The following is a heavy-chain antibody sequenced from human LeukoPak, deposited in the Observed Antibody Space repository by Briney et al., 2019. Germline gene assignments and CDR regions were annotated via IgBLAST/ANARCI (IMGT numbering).Heavy chain of an antibody. Sequence: SVKVSCKASGYTFTSYDINWVRQATGQGLEWMGWIIPIFGTANYAQKFQGRVTITADESTSTAYMELSSLRSEDTAVYYCARGAPAAILGWFDPWGQGTLVTVSS. CDR1: GYTFTSYD. CDR2: IIPIFGTA. J-gene: IGHJ5*02. CDR3: ARGAPAAILGWFDP. V-gene: IGHV1-69*13. D-gene: IGHD2-2*01.